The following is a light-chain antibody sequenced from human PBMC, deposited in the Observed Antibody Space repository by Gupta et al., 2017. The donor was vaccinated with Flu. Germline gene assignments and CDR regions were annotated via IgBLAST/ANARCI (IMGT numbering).Light chain of an antibody. CDR1: QSISTW. CDR2: KAS. CDR3: QQYSSYSAT. V-gene: IGKV1-5*03. J-gene: IGKJ1*01. Sequence: DIQXTQXPSTLSTSVGDRVTITCRASQSISTWLAWYQQKPGQAPKLLIYKASTLQSGVPSRFSGSGSGTEFTLTISSLQPDDFATYYCQQYSSYSATFGQGTKVEIK.